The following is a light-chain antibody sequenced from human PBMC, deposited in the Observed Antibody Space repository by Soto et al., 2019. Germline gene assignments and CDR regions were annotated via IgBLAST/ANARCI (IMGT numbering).Light chain of an antibody. CDR3: QQYGTSGT. J-gene: IGKJ1*01. CDR1: QSVSHNY. CDR2: GAS. Sequence: ENVLTQSPVTLSLSPGQRFTLSCRASQSVSHNYLAWYQQKPGQAPRLLIYGASNRATGIPDRFRGSGSGTDFTLTIIKLEPEDFAVYACQQYGTSGTCGQGPK. V-gene: IGKV3-20*01.